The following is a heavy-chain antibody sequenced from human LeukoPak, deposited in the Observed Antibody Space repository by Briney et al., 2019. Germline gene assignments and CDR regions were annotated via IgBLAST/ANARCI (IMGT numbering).Heavy chain of an antibody. Sequence: GGALRLSCAASGFTFSSYAMHWVRQAPGRGLEYVSAISSNGGSTYYANSVKGRFTISRDNSKNTLYLQMGSLRDEDMAVYYCARPAEVGATYCLDYWGQGTLVTASS. CDR2: ISSNGGST. J-gene: IGHJ4*02. V-gene: IGHV3-64*01. CDR1: GFTFSSYA. D-gene: IGHD1-26*01. CDR3: ARPAEVGATYCLDY.